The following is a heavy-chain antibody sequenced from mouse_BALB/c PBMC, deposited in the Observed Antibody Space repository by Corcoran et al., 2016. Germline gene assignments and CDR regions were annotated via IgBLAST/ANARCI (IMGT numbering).Heavy chain of an antibody. D-gene: IGHD2-14*01. CDR3: ARSRRYDAWFAY. CDR1: GYTFTNYG. CDR2: INTYTGEP. J-gene: IGHJ3*01. Sequence: QIQLVQSGPELKKPGETVKISCKASGYTFTNYGMNWVKQAPGKGLKWMGWINTYTGEPTYADDFKGRFAFSLETSASTAYLQINNLKNEDTATYFCARSRRYDAWFAYWGQGTLVTVSA. V-gene: IGHV9-3-1*01.